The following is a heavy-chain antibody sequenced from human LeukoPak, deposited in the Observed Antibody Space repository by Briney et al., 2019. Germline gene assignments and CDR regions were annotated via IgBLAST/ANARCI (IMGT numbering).Heavy chain of an antibody. CDR1: GGSISSGGYY. Sequence: PSETLSLTCTVSGGSISSGGYYWSWIRQHPGKGLEWIGYIYYSGSTYYNPSLKSRVTISVDTSKNQFSLKLSSVTAADTAVYYCARGLYGDPGRTDAFDIWGQGTMVTVSS. J-gene: IGHJ3*02. D-gene: IGHD4-17*01. CDR3: ARGLYGDPGRTDAFDI. V-gene: IGHV4-31*03. CDR2: IYYSGST.